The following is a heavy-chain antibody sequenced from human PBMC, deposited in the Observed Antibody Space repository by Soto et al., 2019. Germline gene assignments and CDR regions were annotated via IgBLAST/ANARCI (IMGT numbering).Heavy chain of an antibody. D-gene: IGHD3-10*01. CDR2: IYYSGST. CDR1: GGSISSYY. J-gene: IGHJ6*03. CDR3: ARQGFAPYYYYYYMDV. Sequence: PSETLSLTCTVSGGSISSYYWSWIRQPPGKGLEWIGYIYYSGSTNYNPSLKSRVTISVDTSKNQFSLKLSSVTAADTAVYYCARQGFAPYYYYYYMDVWGKGTTVTVSS. V-gene: IGHV4-59*08.